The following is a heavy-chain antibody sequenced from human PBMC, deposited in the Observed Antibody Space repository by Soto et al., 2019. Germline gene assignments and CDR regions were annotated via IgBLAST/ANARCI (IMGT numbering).Heavy chain of an antibody. V-gene: IGHV3-53*01. D-gene: IGHD6-6*01. CDR1: GFTVSSNY. CDR2: IYSGGST. Sequence: GGSLRLSCAASGFTVSSNYMSWVRQAPGKGLEWVSVIYSGGSTYYADSVKGRLTISRDNSKNTLYLQMNSLRAEDTAVYYCARDKPQAMARPYYYYGMDVWGQGTTVTVSS. J-gene: IGHJ6*02. CDR3: ARDKPQAMARPYYYYGMDV.